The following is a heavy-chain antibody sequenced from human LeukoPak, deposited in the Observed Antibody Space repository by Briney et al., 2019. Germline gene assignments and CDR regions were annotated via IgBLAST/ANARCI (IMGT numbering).Heavy chain of an antibody. CDR2: ISSSSSYI. J-gene: IGHJ4*02. V-gene: IGHV3-21*01. CDR1: GFTFSSYS. CDR3: ARDEHLGPLSPIDF. D-gene: IGHD3-16*01. Sequence: GGSLRLSCAASGFTFSSYSMNWVRQAPGKGLEWVSSISSSSSYIYYADSVKGRFTISRDNAKNSLYLQMNSLRAEDTAVYYCARDEHLGPLSPIDFWGQGILVTVSS.